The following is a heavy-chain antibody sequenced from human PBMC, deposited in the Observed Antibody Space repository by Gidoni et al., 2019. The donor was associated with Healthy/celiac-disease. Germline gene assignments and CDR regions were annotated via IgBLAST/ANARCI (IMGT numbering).Heavy chain of an antibody. D-gene: IGHD3-22*01. CDR3: AKVGDYYDSSGYYGEFDY. CDR2: ISYDGSNK. J-gene: IGHJ4*02. CDR1: GFTFSSYG. V-gene: IGHV3-30*18. Sequence: QVQLVESGGGVVQPGRSLRLSCAASGFTFSSYGMHWVRQAPGKGLEWVAVISYDGSNKYYADSVKGRFTISRDNSKNTLYLQMNSLRAEDTAVYYCAKVGDYYDSSGYYGEFDYWGQGTLVTVSS.